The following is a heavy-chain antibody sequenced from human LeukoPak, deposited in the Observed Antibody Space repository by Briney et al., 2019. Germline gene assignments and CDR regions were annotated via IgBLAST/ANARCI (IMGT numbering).Heavy chain of an antibody. CDR1: GYTFTGYY. CDR3: AGGRDGYNNYDY. CDR2: IHPNSGGT. J-gene: IGHJ4*02. Sequence: ASVKVSCKASGYTFTGYYMHWVRQAPGQGLEWMGWIHPNSGGTNYAQKFQGRVTMTRDTSISTAYMELSRLRSDDTAVYYCAGGRDGYNNYDYWGQGTLVTVSS. D-gene: IGHD5-24*01. V-gene: IGHV1-2*02.